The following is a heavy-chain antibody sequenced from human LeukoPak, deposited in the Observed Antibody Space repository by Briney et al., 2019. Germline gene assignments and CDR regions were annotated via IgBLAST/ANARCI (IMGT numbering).Heavy chain of an antibody. CDR1: GGTFSSYA. CDR2: IIPIFGTA. V-gene: IGHV1-69*05. Sequence: GASVTVSCKASGGTFSSYAISWVRQAPGQGLEWMGGIIPIFGTANYSQKFQGRVAMTRDMSTSTVYMELSSLRSEDTALYYCARDPKDDTSGYYYFDYWGQGTLVTVSS. J-gene: IGHJ4*02. CDR3: ARDPKDDTSGYYYFDY. D-gene: IGHD3-22*01.